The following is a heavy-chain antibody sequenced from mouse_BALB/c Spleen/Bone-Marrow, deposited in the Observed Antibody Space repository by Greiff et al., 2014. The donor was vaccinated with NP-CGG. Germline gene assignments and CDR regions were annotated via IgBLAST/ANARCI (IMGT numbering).Heavy chain of an antibody. J-gene: IGHJ2*01. Sequence: QVQLKQSGAELARPGASVKLSCKASGYTFTSYWMQWVKQRPGQGLEWIGATYPGDGDTRYTQKFKGKATLTADKSSSTAYMQLSSLASEDSAVYYCASQGDYGSFDYWGQGTTLTVSS. CDR3: ASQGDYGSFDY. CDR1: GYTFTSYW. D-gene: IGHD1-1*02. V-gene: IGHV1-87*01. CDR2: TYPGDGDT.